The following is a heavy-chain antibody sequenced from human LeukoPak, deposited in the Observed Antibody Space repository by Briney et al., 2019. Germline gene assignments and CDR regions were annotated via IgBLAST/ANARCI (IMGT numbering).Heavy chain of an antibody. V-gene: IGHV1-2*02. D-gene: IGHD3-22*01. Sequence: ASVKVSCKASGYTFTGYYIHWLRQAPGQGLEWMGWINPNSGATDYAQKFQGRVSLTRDTSISTAYMDLNTLQSDDTAVFYCARGDGMEDSRGFNYFDYWGQGTLVTVSS. CDR3: ARGDGMEDSRGFNYFDY. J-gene: IGHJ4*02. CDR2: INPNSGAT. CDR1: GYTFTGYY.